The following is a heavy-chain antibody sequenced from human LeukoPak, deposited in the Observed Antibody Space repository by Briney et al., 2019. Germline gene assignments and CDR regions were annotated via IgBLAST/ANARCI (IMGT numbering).Heavy chain of an antibody. CDR1: GGSISSGGYY. D-gene: IGHD3-22*01. J-gene: IGHJ4*02. CDR3: ARGKGSSGYYPHPDFDY. Sequence: SSETLSLTCTVSGGSISSGGYYWSWIRQHPGKGLEWIGYIYYSGSTYYNPSLKSRVTISVDTSKNQFSLKLSSVTAADTAVYYCARGKGSSGYYPHPDFDYWGQGTLVTVPS. CDR2: IYYSGST. V-gene: IGHV4-31*03.